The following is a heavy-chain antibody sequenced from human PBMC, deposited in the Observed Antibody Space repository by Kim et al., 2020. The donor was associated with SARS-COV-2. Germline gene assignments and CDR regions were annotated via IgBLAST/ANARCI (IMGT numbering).Heavy chain of an antibody. CDR3: ARGRKYSSSWHY. Sequence: SETLSLTCAVYGGSFSGYYWSWIRQPPGKGLEWIGEINHSGSTNYNPSLKSRVTISVDTSKNQFSLKLSSVTAADTAVYYCARGRKYSSSWHYWGQGTLVTVSS. V-gene: IGHV4-34*01. CDR2: INHSGST. D-gene: IGHD6-13*01. J-gene: IGHJ4*02. CDR1: GGSFSGYY.